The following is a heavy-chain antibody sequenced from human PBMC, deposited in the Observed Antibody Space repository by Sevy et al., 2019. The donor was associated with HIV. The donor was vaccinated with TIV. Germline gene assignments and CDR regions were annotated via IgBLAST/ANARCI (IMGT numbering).Heavy chain of an antibody. Sequence: GGSLRLSCAASGFTFSSYWMHWVRQAPGKGLVWVSRINSDGSSTNYADSVKGRFTISRDNAKNTLYLEMNSLRAEDTAGYYCARVGHYDILTGSLWGQGTLVTVSS. J-gene: IGHJ4*02. V-gene: IGHV3-74*01. D-gene: IGHD3-9*01. CDR2: INSDGSST. CDR3: ARVGHYDILTGSL. CDR1: GFTFSSYW.